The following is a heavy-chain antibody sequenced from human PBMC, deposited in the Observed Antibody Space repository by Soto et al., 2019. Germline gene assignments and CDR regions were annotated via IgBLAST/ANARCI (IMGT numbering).Heavy chain of an antibody. V-gene: IGHV6-1*01. Sequence: PSQTLSLTCAISGDSVSSNTASWNWIGQSPSRGLEWLGRTYFRSKWYNDYAVSVKSRIIINPDTSNTQFSLQLNSVTPEDTAVYFCAKGDNLGPKTGYAFDPWGQGIMVTVPQ. D-gene: IGHD5-12*01. J-gene: IGHJ5*02. CDR3: AKGDNLGPKTGYAFDP. CDR1: GDSVSSNTAS. CDR2: TYFRSKWYN.